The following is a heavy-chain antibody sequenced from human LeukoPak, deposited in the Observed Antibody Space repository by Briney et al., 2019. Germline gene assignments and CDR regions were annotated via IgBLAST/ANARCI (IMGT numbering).Heavy chain of an antibody. V-gene: IGHV4-34*12. CDR1: GYSFTNHY. CDR3: ARGPAAVHP. Sequence: PSETLSLTCAVYGYSFTNHYWIWIRQPPGKGVEGIGEIIHTGRTNYNPSLKSRVTISVDTSKNQFFLNLTSVTAADTAVYYCARGPAAVHPWGQGTLVTVSS. J-gene: IGHJ5*02. CDR2: IIHTGRT. D-gene: IGHD6-13*01.